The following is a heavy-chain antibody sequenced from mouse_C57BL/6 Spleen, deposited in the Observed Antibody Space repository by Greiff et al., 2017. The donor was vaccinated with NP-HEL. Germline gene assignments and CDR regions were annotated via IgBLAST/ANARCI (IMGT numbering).Heavy chain of an antibody. Sequence: QVQLKESGPGLVQPSQCLSITCTVSGFSLTSYGVHWVRQSPGKGLEWLGVIWRGGSTDYNAAFMSRLSITKDNSKSQVFCKMNSLQADDTAIYYCAKGGNYYYYAMDYWGQGTSVTVSS. D-gene: IGHD2-1*01. V-gene: IGHV2-5*01. CDR3: AKGGNYYYYAMDY. J-gene: IGHJ4*01. CDR1: GFSLTSYG. CDR2: IWRGGST.